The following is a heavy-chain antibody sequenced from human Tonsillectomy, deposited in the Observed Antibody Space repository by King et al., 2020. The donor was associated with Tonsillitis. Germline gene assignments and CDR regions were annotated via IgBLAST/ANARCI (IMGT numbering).Heavy chain of an antibody. CDR2: IYHSGST. D-gene: IGHD1-26*01. J-gene: IGHJ6*03. V-gene: IGHV4-4*02. CDR3: ARVIVGAPIYYYMDV. Sequence: VQLQESGPGLVKPSGTLSLTCAVSGGSISSSNWWSLVRQPPGKGLEWIGEIYHSGSTNYNPSLKSRVTISVDKSKNQFSLKLSSVTAADTAVYYCARVIVGAPIYYYMDVWGKGTTVTVSS. CDR1: GGSISSSNW.